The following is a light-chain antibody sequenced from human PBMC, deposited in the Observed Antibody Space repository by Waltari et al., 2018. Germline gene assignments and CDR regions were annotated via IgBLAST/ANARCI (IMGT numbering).Light chain of an antibody. J-gene: IGKJ3*01. CDR1: KDISNY. CDR2: DAS. V-gene: IGKV1-33*01. Sequence: DIQMTKSPSSLSASVGDRVTITCQASKDISNYLNWYQQKPGKAPELLIYDASNLGIGVPARFSGSGSRTDFTFTISGLQPEDIATYYCQQHDNVPRTFGPGTKVDIK. CDR3: QQHDNVPRT.